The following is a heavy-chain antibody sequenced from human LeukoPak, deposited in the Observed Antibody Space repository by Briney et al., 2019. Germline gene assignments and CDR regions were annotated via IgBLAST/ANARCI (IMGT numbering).Heavy chain of an antibody. D-gene: IGHD5-12*01. V-gene: IGHV1-3*01. Sequence: GASVKVPCKASGYTFTSYAMHWVRQAPGQRLEWMGWINAGNGNTKYSQKFQGRVTITRDTSASTAYMELSSLRSEDTAVYYCARKSEWLPVYGMDVWGQGTTVTVSS. CDR3: ARKSEWLPVYGMDV. CDR1: GYTFTSYA. J-gene: IGHJ6*02. CDR2: INAGNGNT.